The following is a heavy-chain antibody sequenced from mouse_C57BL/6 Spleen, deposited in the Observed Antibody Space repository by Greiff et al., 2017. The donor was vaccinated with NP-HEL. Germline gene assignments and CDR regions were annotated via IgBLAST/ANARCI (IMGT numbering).Heavy chain of an antibody. CDR2: ISSGSSTI. V-gene: IGHV5-17*01. CDR1: GFTFSDYG. J-gene: IGHJ4*01. CDR3: ARPYYDHYYAMDY. Sequence: EVKLMESGGGLVKPGGSLKLSCAASGFTFSDYGMHWVRQAPEKGLEWVAYISSGSSTIYYADTVKGRFTISRDNAKNTLFLQMTSLRSEDTAMYYCARPYYDHYYAMDYWGQGTSVTFSS. D-gene: IGHD2-10*01.